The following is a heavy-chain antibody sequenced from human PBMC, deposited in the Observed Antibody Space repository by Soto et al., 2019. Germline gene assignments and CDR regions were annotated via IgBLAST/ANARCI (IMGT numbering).Heavy chain of an antibody. J-gene: IGHJ4*02. D-gene: IGHD1-1*01. CDR2: IYYSGST. CDR1: GGSISSSSYY. CDR3: ARERKGGTLFRLYYFDY. V-gene: IGHV4-39*07. Sequence: PSETLSLTCTVSGGSISSSSYYWGWIRQPPKKVLDWIGCIYYSGSTNYYPSLKSRVTISLDTSKNLFSLKLSSVTAADTVVYYCARERKGGTLFRLYYFDYWGQGTLVTVSS.